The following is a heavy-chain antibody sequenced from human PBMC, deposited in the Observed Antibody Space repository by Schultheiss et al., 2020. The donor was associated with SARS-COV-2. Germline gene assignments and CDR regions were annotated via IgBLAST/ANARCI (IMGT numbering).Heavy chain of an antibody. CDR2: ISYDGSNK. V-gene: IGHV3-30*04. J-gene: IGHJ6*03. D-gene: IGHD6-13*01. Sequence: GGSLRLSCAASGFTFSSYAMHWVRQAPGKGLEWVAVISYDGSNKYYADSVKGRFTISRDNSKNTLYLQMNSLRAEDTAVYYCARSAYSSSWQYYYYYMDVWGKGTTVTVS. CDR1: GFTFSSYA. CDR3: ARSAYSSSWQYYYYYMDV.